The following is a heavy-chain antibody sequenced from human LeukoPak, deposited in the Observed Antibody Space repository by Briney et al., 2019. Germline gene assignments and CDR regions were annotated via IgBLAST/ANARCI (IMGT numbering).Heavy chain of an antibody. V-gene: IGHV3-48*04. J-gene: IGHJ4*02. CDR1: GFTFSSYS. Sequence: GGSLRLSCAASGFTFSSYSMNWVRQAPGKGLEWVSYISSSSSAIYYADSVKGRFTISRDNAKNTLYLQMNSLRAEDTAVYYCAKELDSPFDYWGQGTLVTVSS. D-gene: IGHD2-15*01. CDR3: AKELDSPFDY. CDR2: ISSSSSAI.